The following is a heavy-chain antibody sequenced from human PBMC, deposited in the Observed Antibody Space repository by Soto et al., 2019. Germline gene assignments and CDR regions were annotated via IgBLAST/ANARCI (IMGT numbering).Heavy chain of an antibody. CDR1: GFTFSSSW. J-gene: IGHJ5*02. CDR2: IKHDGSEV. CDR3: AGIQNNWFDP. Sequence: EVQLVESGGDLVQPGGSLRLTCTASGFTFSSSWMAWVRQAPGKGLEWVGNIKHDGSEVYYLDSVRGRFTISRDSAWKSLYLQVNSLRAEDTAVYYCAGIQNNWFDPWGQGTLVAVFS. V-gene: IGHV3-7*01.